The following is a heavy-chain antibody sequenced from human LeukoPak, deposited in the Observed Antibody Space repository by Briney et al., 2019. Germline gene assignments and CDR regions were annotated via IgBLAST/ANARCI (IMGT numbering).Heavy chain of an antibody. CDR2: ITSSSSYI. CDR1: GFIFSSYS. CDR3: ARDRATYYYDSSGYSDAFDI. D-gene: IGHD3-22*01. Sequence: GGSLRLSCTASGFIFSSYSMNWVRQAPGKGLEWVSSITSSSSYIYYADSVKGRFTISRDNAKNSLYLQMNSLRAEDTAVYYCARDRATYYYDSSGYSDAFDIWGQGTMVTVSS. J-gene: IGHJ3*02. V-gene: IGHV3-21*01.